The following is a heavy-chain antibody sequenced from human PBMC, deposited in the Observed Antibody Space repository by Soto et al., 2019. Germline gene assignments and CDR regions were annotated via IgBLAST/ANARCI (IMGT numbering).Heavy chain of an antibody. CDR1: GFTFSNHW. D-gene: IGHD6-19*01. Sequence: PGGSLRLSCAASGFTFSNHWMHWVRQAPGKGLEWVSRINSDGSTTTYADSVKGRFTIFRHNAKNTLYLQPNSLRAEDTAVYYCARRHPRAVAADYWGQGTLVTVSS. J-gene: IGHJ4*02. CDR2: INSDGSTT. CDR3: ARRHPRAVAADY. V-gene: IGHV3-74*01.